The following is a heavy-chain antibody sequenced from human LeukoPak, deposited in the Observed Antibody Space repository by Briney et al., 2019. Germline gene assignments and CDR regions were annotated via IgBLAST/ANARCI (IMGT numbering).Heavy chain of an antibody. CDR1: GGSFSGYY. J-gene: IGHJ6*02. CDR2: INHSGST. V-gene: IGHV4-34*01. Sequence: SETLSLTCAVYGGSFSGYYWSWIRRPPGKGLEWIGEINHSGSTNYNPSLKSRVTISVDTSKNQFSLKLSSVTAADTAVYYCATLTRGYSYERDYYYGMDVWGQGTTVTVSS. D-gene: IGHD5-18*01. CDR3: ATLTRGYSYERDYYYGMDV.